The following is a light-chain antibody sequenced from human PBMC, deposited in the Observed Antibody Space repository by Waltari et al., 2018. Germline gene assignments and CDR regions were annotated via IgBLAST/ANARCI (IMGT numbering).Light chain of an antibody. CDR2: LPS. V-gene: IGKV4-1*01. CDR1: ESLLSPSNNMNY. CDR3: QQYFRGPIS. J-gene: IGKJ3*01. Sequence: DIVMTQSPDSLAVSLGESATITCHSSESLLSPSNNMNYLAWYQQRPGQPPRLLIYLPSTRESGVPDRFSGSGSGTDFTLTISSLQTEDVATYFCQQYFRGPISFGPGTKLEMK.